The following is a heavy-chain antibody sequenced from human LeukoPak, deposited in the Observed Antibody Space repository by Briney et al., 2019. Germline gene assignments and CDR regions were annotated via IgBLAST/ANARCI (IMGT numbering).Heavy chain of an antibody. CDR2: IRYDGSNK. CDR3: AKRDTSGWPPVGLGY. D-gene: IGHD6-19*01. J-gene: IGHJ4*02. V-gene: IGHV3-30*02. Sequence: GGSLRLSCAASGFTFSSYGMHWVRQAPGKGLEWVAFIRYDGSNKYYAGSVKGRFTTSRDNSKNTLYLQMNSLRAEDTAVYYCAKRDTSGWPPVGLGYWGQGTLVTVSS. CDR1: GFTFSSYG.